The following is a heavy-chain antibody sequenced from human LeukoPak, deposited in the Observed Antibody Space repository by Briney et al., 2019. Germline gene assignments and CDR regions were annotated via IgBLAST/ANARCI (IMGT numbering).Heavy chain of an antibody. Sequence: ASVKISCKASGYTFTSYDINWVRQATGQGLEWVGWMNPNSGNTGYAQKFQGRVTITRNTSISTAYMELSSLRSEDTAVYYCARGSRRRTVTTAYYFDYWGQGTLVTVSS. D-gene: IGHD4-11*01. CDR1: GYTFTSYD. V-gene: IGHV1-8*03. CDR3: ARGSRRRTVTTAYYFDY. CDR2: MNPNSGNT. J-gene: IGHJ4*02.